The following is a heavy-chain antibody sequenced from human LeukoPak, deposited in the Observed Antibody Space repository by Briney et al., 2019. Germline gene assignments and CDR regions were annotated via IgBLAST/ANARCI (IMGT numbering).Heavy chain of an antibody. CDR1: GGSFSGYY. Sequence: SETLSLTCAVYGGSFSGYYWSWIRQPPGKGLEWIGEINHSGSTNYNPPLKSRVTISVDTSKNQFSLKLSSVTAADTAVYYCARGGGYYDSSGYTDYWGQGILVTVSS. D-gene: IGHD3-22*01. J-gene: IGHJ4*02. V-gene: IGHV4-34*01. CDR2: INHSGST. CDR3: ARGGGYYDSSGYTDY.